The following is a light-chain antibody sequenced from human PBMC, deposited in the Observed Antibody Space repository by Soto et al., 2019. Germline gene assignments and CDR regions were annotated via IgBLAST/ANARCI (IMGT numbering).Light chain of an antibody. J-gene: IGKJ4*01. CDR3: QQRSKWTST. CDR2: DAS. V-gene: IGKV3-11*01. Sequence: ELLLTQSPAPLSLSTGERATLSCRASQSFSSYLAWYQQKPGQAPRLLIYDASNRATGIPARFSGSGSGTDFTLTIIILEPEDVAGYYCQQRSKWTSTFGGGPKVEIK. CDR1: QSFSSY.